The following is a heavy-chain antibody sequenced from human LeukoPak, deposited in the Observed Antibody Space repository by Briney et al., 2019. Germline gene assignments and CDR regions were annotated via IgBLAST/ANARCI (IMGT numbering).Heavy chain of an antibody. J-gene: IGHJ5*02. CDR3: ARGYCSGGSCYSLGSRDRLPLDP. Sequence: SETLSLTCTVSGGSISSYYWSWIRQSPVKGLEWIGEIYHSGSTNYNPSLKSRAIISVDTSKQQFSLRLTSMTAADAAVYYCARGYCSGGSCYSLGSRDRLPLDPWGPGTLVSVSS. CDR2: IYHSGST. CDR1: GGSISSYY. D-gene: IGHD2-15*01. V-gene: IGHV4-59*12.